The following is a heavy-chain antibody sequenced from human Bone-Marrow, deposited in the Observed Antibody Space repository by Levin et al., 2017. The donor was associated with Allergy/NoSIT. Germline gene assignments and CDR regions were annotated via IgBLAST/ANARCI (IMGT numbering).Heavy chain of an antibody. CDR2: TYYKSEWYN. CDR1: GDSVSSTSAS. J-gene: IGHJ4*02. Sequence: SQTLSLTCAISGDSVSSTSASWNWIRQSPSRGLEWLGRTYYKSEWYNDYTPSVRRRIIINADTSKNQFSLQLNSVTPEDTALYYCARGTATANFFDSWGQGTLVIVSS. D-gene: IGHD6-13*01. V-gene: IGHV6-1*01. CDR3: ARGTATANFFDS.